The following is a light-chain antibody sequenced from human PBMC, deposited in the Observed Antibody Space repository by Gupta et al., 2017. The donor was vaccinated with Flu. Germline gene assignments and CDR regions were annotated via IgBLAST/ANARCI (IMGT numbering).Light chain of an antibody. CDR1: TPNLGNNP. J-gene: IGLJ1*01. Sequence: QSVLTQPPSVSGIPGQGVTISCSGSTPNLGNNPVNWFQQLPGTAPKLLIYANDQRPSGVPDRFSGSKSGTSASLAISGLQSEDEADYYCTSWDGSLEGHVFGAGTKVSVL. CDR2: AND. V-gene: IGLV1-44*01. CDR3: TSWDGSLEGHV.